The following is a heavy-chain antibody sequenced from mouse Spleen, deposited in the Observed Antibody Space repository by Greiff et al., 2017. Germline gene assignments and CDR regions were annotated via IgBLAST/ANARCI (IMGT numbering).Heavy chain of an antibody. CDR2: IDPSDSET. Sequence: QVQLQQPGAELVRPGSSVKLSCKASGYTFTSYWMHWVKQRPIQGLEWIGNIDPSDSETHYNQKFKDKATLTVDKSSSTAYMQLSSLTSEDSAVYYCARGYYRYAMDYWGQGTSVTVSS. J-gene: IGHJ4*01. CDR3: ARGYYRYAMDY. D-gene: IGHD2-14*01. V-gene: IGHV1-52*01. CDR1: GYTFTSYW.